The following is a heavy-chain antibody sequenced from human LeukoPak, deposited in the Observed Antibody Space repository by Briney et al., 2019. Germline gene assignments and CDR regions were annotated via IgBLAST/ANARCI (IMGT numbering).Heavy chain of an antibody. V-gene: IGHV4-39*01. Sequence: PSETLSLTCTVSGCSISSSSYYWGWIRQPPGEGLEWIASINYSGSTYYYPSFKSRVTMSVDTSKNQFSLNLDSVTAADTAVYYCARSPIAAAGTRWFDPWGQGTLVTVSS. D-gene: IGHD6-13*01. CDR2: INYSGST. CDR1: GCSISSSSYY. CDR3: ARSPIAAAGTRWFDP. J-gene: IGHJ5*02.